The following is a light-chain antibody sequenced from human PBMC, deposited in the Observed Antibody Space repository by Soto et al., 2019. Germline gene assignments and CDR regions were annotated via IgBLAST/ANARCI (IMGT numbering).Light chain of an antibody. Sequence: SWAPGQRVTISCTGSSSNIGAGYDVHWYQQLPGTAPKLLIYGNINRPSGVPDRFSGSKSGTSASLAITGLQAEDEADYYCQSYDSSLSGVFGGGTKLTVL. CDR1: SSNIGAGYD. CDR2: GNI. J-gene: IGLJ3*02. CDR3: QSYDSSLSGV. V-gene: IGLV1-40*01.